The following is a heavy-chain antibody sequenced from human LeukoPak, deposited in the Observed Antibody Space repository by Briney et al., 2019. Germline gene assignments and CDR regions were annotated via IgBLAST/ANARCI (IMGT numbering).Heavy chain of an antibody. CDR1: GYTFTSYY. CDR3: ARDEDYYDSSGYYNFDY. CDR2: INPNSGGT. D-gene: IGHD3-22*01. V-gene: IGHV1-2*02. Sequence: GASVKVSCKASGYTFTSYYMHWVRQAPGQGLEWMGWINPNSGGTNYAQKLQGRVTMTTDTSTSTAYMELRSLRSDDTAVYYCARDEDYYDSSGYYNFDYWGQGTLVTVSS. J-gene: IGHJ4*02.